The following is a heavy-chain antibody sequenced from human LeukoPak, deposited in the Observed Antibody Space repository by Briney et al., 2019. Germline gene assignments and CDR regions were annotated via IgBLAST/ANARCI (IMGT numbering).Heavy chain of an antibody. CDR2: ISGSGGST. CDR1: GFTFSSYA. V-gene: IGHV3-23*01. Sequence: GGSLRLSCAASGFTFSSYAMSCVRQAPGKGLEWVSAISGSGGSTYYADSVKGRFTISRDNSKNTLYLQMNSLRAEDMAVYYCALASMVQGVTFGYWGQGTLVTVSS. CDR3: ALASMVQGVTFGY. J-gene: IGHJ4*02. D-gene: IGHD3-10*01.